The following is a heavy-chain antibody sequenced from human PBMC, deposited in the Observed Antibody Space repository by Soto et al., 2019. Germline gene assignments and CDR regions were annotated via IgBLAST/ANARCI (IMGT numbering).Heavy chain of an antibody. CDR3: AKDLGEQWLVGDY. D-gene: IGHD6-19*01. Sequence: EVQLLESGGGLVQPGGSLRLSCAASGFTFSSYAMSWVRQAPGKGLEWVSAISGSGGSTYYADSVKGRFTISRDNSKNTMYLQMNSLRAEDTAVYYCAKDLGEQWLVGDYWGQGTLVTVSS. CDR1: GFTFSSYA. V-gene: IGHV3-23*01. CDR2: ISGSGGST. J-gene: IGHJ4*02.